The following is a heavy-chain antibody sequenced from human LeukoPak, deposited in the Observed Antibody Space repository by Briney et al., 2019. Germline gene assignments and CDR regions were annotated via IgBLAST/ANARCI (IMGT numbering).Heavy chain of an antibody. J-gene: IGHJ3*02. CDR2: ISSSSSYI. CDR1: GFTFSSYS. V-gene: IGHV3-21*04. CDR3: ARVEGMEWFGELLSAFDI. D-gene: IGHD3-10*01. Sequence: GGSLRLSCAASGFTFSSYSMNWVRQAPGKGLEWVSSISSSSSYIYYADSVKGRFTISRDNAKNSLYLQMNSLRAEDTALYYCARVEGMEWFGELLSAFDIWGQGTMVTVSS.